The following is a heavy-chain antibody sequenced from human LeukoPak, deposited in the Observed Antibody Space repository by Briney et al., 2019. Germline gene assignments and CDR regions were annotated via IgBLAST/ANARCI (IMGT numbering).Heavy chain of an antibody. CDR1: GGSFSGYY. CDR2: INHSGST. Sequence: PSETLSLTCAVYGGSFSGYYWTWIRQPPGKGLEWIGEINHSGSTNSNPSLKSRIAMSVDTSKNQFSLKVSSVTAADTAVYYCARLIGYYDGSGYYSDYWGQGSLVTVSS. J-gene: IGHJ4*02. V-gene: IGHV4-34*01. D-gene: IGHD3-22*01. CDR3: ARLIGYYDGSGYYSDY.